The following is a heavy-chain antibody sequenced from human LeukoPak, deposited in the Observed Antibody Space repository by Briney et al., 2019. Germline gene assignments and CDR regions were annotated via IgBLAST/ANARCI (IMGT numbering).Heavy chain of an antibody. CDR3: ARSIPYGTTWYGRSDY. V-gene: IGHV3-7*03. CDR2: IKPDGTTK. CDR1: GFPFSSYS. J-gene: IGHJ4*02. D-gene: IGHD6-13*01. Sequence: GGSLRLSGAASGFPFSSYSMTWVRQAPGKGLEWVANIKPDGTTKFYVDSVKGRFTISRDNALNSLYLQMNSLRAEDTAIYYCARSIPYGTTWYGRSDYWGQGTLVTVSS.